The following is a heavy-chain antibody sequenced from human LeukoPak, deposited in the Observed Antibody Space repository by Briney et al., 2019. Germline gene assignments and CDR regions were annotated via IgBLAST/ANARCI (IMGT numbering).Heavy chain of an antibody. D-gene: IGHD3-10*01. Sequence: ASVKVSCKASGYTFTSYYMHWVRQAPGQGLEWMGIINPSGGSTSYAQKFQGRVTMTRDTSTSTVYMELSSLRSEDTAVYYCARVRDSMVRGVIPSFFDYWGQGTLVTVSS. V-gene: IGHV1-46*01. CDR1: GYTFTSYY. CDR2: INPSGGST. J-gene: IGHJ4*02. CDR3: ARVRDSMVRGVIPSFFDY.